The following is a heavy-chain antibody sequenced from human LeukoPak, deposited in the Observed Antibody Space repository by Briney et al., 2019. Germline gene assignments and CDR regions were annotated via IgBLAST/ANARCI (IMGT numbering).Heavy chain of an antibody. J-gene: IGHJ4*02. CDR3: ARFGGVTLGSDY. V-gene: IGHV3-30*04. CDR2: ISYDGSNK. Sequence: GRSLRLSCAASGFTFSSYAMHWVRQAPGKGLEWVAVISYDGSNKYYADSVKGRFTISRDNSKNTLYLQMNSLRAEDTAVYYCARFGGVTLGSDYWGQGTLVTVSS. D-gene: IGHD3-16*01. CDR1: GFTFSSYA.